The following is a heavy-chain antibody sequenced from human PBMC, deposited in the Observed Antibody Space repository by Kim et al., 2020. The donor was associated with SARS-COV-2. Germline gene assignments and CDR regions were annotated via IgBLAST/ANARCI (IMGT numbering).Heavy chain of an antibody. V-gene: IGHV4-34*01. D-gene: IGHD6-13*01. J-gene: IGHJ4*02. Sequence: SETLSLTCAVYGGSFSGYYWSWIRQPPGKGLEWIGEINHSGSTNYNPSLKSRVTISVDTSKNQFSLKLSSVTAADTAVYYCARVVGYSSSWASLYYFDYWGQATLVTVSS. CDR3: ARVVGYSSSWASLYYFDY. CDR2: INHSGST. CDR1: GGSFSGYY.